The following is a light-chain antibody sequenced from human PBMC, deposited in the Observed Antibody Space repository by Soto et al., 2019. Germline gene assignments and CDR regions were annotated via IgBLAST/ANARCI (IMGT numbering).Light chain of an antibody. CDR2: GAS. CDR3: QQYGNSPPVT. J-gene: IGKJ4*01. CDR1: QSVSNNY. Sequence: EIVLTQSPGTVSLSPGERATLSCRASQSVSNNYLAWYQQKPGQAPRLLIYGASSRATGIPDRFSGSGSGTDFTLTISRLEPEDFAVYYCQQYGNSPPVTFGGGTNVDIK. V-gene: IGKV3-20*01.